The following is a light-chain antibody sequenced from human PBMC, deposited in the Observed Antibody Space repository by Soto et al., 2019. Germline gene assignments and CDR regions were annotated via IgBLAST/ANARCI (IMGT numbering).Light chain of an antibody. J-gene: IGKJ2*01. V-gene: IGKV3-11*01. Sequence: EIVLTQSPATLSLSPGERATLSCRASQSVSSYLAWYQQKPGQAPRLLIYDASNRATGIPARFSGSGSGTDLSLTISSLAPEEFAVYDWYLRSNCPPYTFGQGNKLEI. CDR3: YLRSNCPPYT. CDR1: QSVSSY. CDR2: DAS.